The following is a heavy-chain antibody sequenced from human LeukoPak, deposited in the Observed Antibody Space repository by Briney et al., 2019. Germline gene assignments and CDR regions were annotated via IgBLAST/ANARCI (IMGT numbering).Heavy chain of an antibody. Sequence: GGSLRLSCAASGFTFSSYSMNWVRQAPGKGLEWVSSISRGSGSIYYADSLKGRVTISRDNAKNSLSLQMNSLRDEDTAVYYCARGLAYCGGDCYRAFDIWGQGTMVTVSS. CDR3: ARGLAYCGGDCYRAFDI. J-gene: IGHJ3*02. D-gene: IGHD2-21*02. CDR2: ISRGSGSI. V-gene: IGHV3-21*01. CDR1: GFTFSSYS.